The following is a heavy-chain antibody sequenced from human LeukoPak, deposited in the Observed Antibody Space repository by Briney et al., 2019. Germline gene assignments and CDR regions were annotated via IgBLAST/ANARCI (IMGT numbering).Heavy chain of an antibody. CDR2: INHSGST. CDR1: GGSFSGYY. J-gene: IGHJ5*02. V-gene: IGHV4-34*01. D-gene: IGHD3-22*01. CDR3: ARGPRLLLGLVVLGCRAYDP. Sequence: SETLSLTCAVYGGSFSGYYWSWIRQPPGKGLEWIGEINHSGSTNYNPSLKSRVTISVDTSKNQFFLKLSSVTAADTAVYYCARGPRLLLGLVVLGCRAYDPWGQGTLVTVSS.